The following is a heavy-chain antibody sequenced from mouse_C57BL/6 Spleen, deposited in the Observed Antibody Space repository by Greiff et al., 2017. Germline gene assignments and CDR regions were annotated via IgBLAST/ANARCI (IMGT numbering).Heavy chain of an antibody. CDR1: GYTFTSYD. CDR2: IYPRDGSP. D-gene: IGHD2-2*01. Sequence: VQLQQSGPELVKPGASVKLSCKASGYTFTSYDINWVKQRPGQGLEWIGWIYPRDGSPKYNEKFKGKATLTVDTSSSTAYMELHSLTSEDSAVYFCAREGVYYGYDEAMDYWGQGTSVTVSS. V-gene: IGHV1-85*01. J-gene: IGHJ4*01. CDR3: AREGVYYGYDEAMDY.